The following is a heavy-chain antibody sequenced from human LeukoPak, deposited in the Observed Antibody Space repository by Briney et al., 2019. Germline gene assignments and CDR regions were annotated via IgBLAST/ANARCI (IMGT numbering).Heavy chain of an antibody. CDR2: IYHSGNI. V-gene: IGHV4-38-2*02. J-gene: IGHJ4*02. CDR3: ARVRYSDSSVLTRKRSYYFDY. D-gene: IGHD3-22*01. Sequence: SETLSLTCSVSGSFISSDYYWGWIRQTPGKGLEWIGSIYHSGNIYYNPSLKRRVTVSLDTSKNQFSLKLSAVTAADTAVYYCARVRYSDSSVLTRKRSYYFDYWGQGTLVTVSS. CDR1: GSFISSDYY.